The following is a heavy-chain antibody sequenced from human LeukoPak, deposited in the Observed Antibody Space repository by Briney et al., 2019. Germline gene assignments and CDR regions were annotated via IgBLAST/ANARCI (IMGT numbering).Heavy chain of an antibody. Sequence: PSQTLSLTCSVSGGSISSGGYYWSWIRQHPGKGLEWIGYIYYSGSTYYNPSLKSRVTISVDTSKNQFSLKLSSVTAADTAVYYCARDGGSGSYFVYFDYWGQGTLVTVSS. V-gene: IGHV4-31*03. J-gene: IGHJ4*02. CDR1: GGSISSGGYY. D-gene: IGHD3-10*01. CDR3: ARDGGSGSYFVYFDY. CDR2: IYYSGST.